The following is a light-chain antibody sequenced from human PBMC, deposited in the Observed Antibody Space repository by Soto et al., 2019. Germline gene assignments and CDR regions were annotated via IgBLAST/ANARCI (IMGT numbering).Light chain of an antibody. Sequence: EIVMTQSPVTLSVSPGERATLSCRASQSVRSKLAWFQQKPGQAPSLLIYGVSTRATGVPVRFSGSGSGTEFTLTVNSLQSEDFAVYYCQQYNNWPHTFGQGTKVDIK. CDR1: QSVRSK. V-gene: IGKV3-15*01. J-gene: IGKJ2*01. CDR2: GVS. CDR3: QQYNNWPHT.